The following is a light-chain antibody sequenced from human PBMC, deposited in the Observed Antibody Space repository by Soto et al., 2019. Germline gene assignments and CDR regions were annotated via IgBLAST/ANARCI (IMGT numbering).Light chain of an antibody. CDR2: QDF. CDR3: LVWANSSVV. J-gene: IGLJ2*01. V-gene: IGLV3-1*01. CDR1: KLGDKY. Sequence: SYELTQPPSVSVSPGQTANITCSGDKLGDKYASWYQQKPGQSPVLVIYQDFRRPSGIPERFSGSNSGDTATLTISGTQAMDDAEYYCLVWANSSVVFGGGTKLTVL.